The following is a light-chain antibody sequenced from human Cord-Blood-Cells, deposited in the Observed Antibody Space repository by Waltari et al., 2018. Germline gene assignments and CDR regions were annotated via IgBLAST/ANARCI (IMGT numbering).Light chain of an antibody. J-gene: IGLJ1*01. Sequence: QSALTQPPSASGSPGQSVTISCTGTSSDGGGYNYVSWYQQHPGKAPKLMIYEVSKRPSGVPDRFSGSKSGNTASLTVSGLQAEDEADYYCSSYAGSNNYVLGTGTKVTVL. CDR2: EVS. V-gene: IGLV2-8*01. CDR3: SSYAGSNNYV. CDR1: SSDGGGYNY.